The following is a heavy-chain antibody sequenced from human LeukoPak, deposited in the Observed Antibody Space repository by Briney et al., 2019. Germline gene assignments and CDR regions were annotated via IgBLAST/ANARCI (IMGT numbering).Heavy chain of an antibody. CDR1: GFTFSSYD. V-gene: IGHV3-13*01. CDR3: ARELAVAGYYYGMDV. J-gene: IGHJ6*02. CDR2: IGTAGDT. Sequence: GGSLRLSCAASGFTFSSYDMHWVRQATGKGLEWVSAIGTAGDTYYPGSVKGRFTISRENAKNSLYLQMNSLRAGDTAVYYCARELAVAGYYYGMDVWGQGTTVTVSS. D-gene: IGHD6-19*01.